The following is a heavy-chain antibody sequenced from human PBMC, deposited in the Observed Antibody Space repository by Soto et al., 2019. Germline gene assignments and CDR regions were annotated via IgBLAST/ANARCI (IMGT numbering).Heavy chain of an antibody. J-gene: IGHJ5*02. CDR3: ARPLDTRGWYDH. D-gene: IGHD2-2*02. V-gene: IGHV5-51*01. Sequence: PGESLKISCKGSGYSFTSYLIAWVRQMPGKGLECMGIIYPGDSDTRYSPSFEGQVTISADKSINTAYLQWSSLKASDSAMYYCARPLDTRGWYDHGGQGTLVTV. CDR1: GYSFTSYL. CDR2: IYPGDSDT.